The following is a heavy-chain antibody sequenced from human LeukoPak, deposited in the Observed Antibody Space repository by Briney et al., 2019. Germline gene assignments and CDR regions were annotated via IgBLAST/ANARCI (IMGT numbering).Heavy chain of an antibody. J-gene: IGHJ5*02. Sequence: SVKVSCKASGGTFSTDVISWVRQAPGQGLEWMGGIIPIFGTANYAQKFQGRVTITADESTSTAYMELSSLRSEDTAVYYCARGVVITLNNWFDPWGQGTLVTVSS. V-gene: IGHV1-69*13. CDR2: IIPIFGTA. D-gene: IGHD3-22*01. CDR3: ARGVVITLNNWFDP. CDR1: GGTFSTDV.